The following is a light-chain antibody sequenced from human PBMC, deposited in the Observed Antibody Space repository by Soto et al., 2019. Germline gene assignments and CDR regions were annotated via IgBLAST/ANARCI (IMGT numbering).Light chain of an antibody. CDR3: QQYGSSPPYT. J-gene: IGKJ2*01. Sequence: EIVLTQSPGTLSLSPGERATLSCRASQSVSSTYLAWYQQKPGQAPRLLLYGASSRATGIPDRFSGSGSGTEFTLTISRLEPEDFAGYYCQQYGSSPPYTFGHGTKLEIK. CDR2: GAS. V-gene: IGKV3-20*01. CDR1: QSVSSTY.